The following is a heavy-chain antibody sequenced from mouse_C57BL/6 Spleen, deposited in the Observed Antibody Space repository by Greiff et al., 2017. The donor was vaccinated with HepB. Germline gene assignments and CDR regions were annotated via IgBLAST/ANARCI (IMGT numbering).Heavy chain of an antibody. D-gene: IGHD1-1*01. V-gene: IGHV1-69*01. Sequence: VQLQQSGAELVMPGASVKLSCKASGYTFTSYWMHWVKQRPGQGLEWIGEIDPSDSYTNYNQKFKGKSTLTVDKSSSTAYMQLSSLPSEDSAVYYCARGNYGSPFAYWGQGTLVTVSA. CDR3: ARGNYGSPFAY. CDR1: GYTFTSYW. CDR2: IDPSDSYT. J-gene: IGHJ3*01.